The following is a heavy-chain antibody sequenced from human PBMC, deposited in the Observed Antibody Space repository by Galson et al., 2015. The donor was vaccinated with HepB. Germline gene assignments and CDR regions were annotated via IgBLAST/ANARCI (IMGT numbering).Heavy chain of an antibody. CDR3: ARERRDGYNSYYFDY. CDR1: GFTFSSYA. Sequence: SLRLSCAASGFTFSSYAMHWVRQAPGKGLEWVAVISYDGSNKYYADSVKGRFTISRDNSKNTLYLQMNSLRAEDTAVYYCARERRDGYNSYYFDYWGQGTLVTVSS. CDR2: ISYDGSNK. D-gene: IGHD5-24*01. V-gene: IGHV3-30*04. J-gene: IGHJ4*02.